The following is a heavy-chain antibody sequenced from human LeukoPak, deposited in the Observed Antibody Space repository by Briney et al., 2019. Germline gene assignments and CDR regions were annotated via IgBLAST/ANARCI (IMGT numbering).Heavy chain of an antibody. V-gene: IGHV3-7*01. J-gene: IGHJ4*02. Sequence: GGSLRLSCAASGFTFSSYWMSWVRQAPGKGLEWVANIKQDGSEKYYVDSVKGRFTISRDNAKNPLYLQMNSLRAEETAVYYCARYSSGWYLFDYWGQGTLVTVSS. D-gene: IGHD6-19*01. CDR3: ARYSSGWYLFDY. CDR1: GFTFSSYW. CDR2: IKQDGSEK.